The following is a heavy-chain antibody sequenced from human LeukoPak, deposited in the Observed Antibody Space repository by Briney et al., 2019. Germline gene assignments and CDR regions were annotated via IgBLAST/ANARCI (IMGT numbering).Heavy chain of an antibody. CDR1: GFTFSSYW. CDR3: AREMIAVAGSLDAFDI. J-gene: IGHJ3*02. D-gene: IGHD6-19*01. CDR2: IKQDGSEM. V-gene: IGHV3-7*01. Sequence: GGSLRLSCAASGFTFSSYWMTWVRRAPGKGLEWVAKIKQDGSEMSYVDSVEGRFTISRDNAKNSLYLQMNSLRAEDTAVYYCAREMIAVAGSLDAFDIWGQGTMVTVSS.